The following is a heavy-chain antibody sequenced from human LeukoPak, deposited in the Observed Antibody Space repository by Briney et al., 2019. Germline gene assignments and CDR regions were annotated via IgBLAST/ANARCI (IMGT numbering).Heavy chain of an antibody. CDR2: IKTDGSIT. J-gene: IGHJ4*02. Sequence: PGGSLRLSCAASGFTSSSYWMHWVRQAPGKGPAWVSRIKTDGSITTYADSVKGRFTISRDNAKNTLYLQMNSLRAEDTAVYYCASPYCSGGSCYLEAFDSWGQGTLVTVSS. CDR1: GFTSSSYW. CDR3: ASPYCSGGSCYLEAFDS. V-gene: IGHV3-74*01. D-gene: IGHD2-15*01.